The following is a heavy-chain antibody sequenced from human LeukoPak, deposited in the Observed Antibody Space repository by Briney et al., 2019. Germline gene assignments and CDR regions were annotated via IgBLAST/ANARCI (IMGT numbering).Heavy chain of an antibody. Sequence: PSETLSLTCTVSGGSISSSSYYWGWIRQPPGKGLEWIGSIYYSGSTYYNPSLKSRVTISVDMSENQFSLKLSSVTAADTAVYYCARLDYYDSSGYYPYYFDYWGQGTLVTVSS. J-gene: IGHJ4*02. CDR2: IYYSGST. V-gene: IGHV4-39*01. CDR3: ARLDYYDSSGYYPYYFDY. D-gene: IGHD3-22*01. CDR1: GGSISSSSYY.